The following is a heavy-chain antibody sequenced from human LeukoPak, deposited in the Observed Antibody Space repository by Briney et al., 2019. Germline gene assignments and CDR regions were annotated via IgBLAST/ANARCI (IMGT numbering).Heavy chain of an antibody. CDR1: GYTFTGYY. Sequence: ASVKVSCKASGYTFTGYYMHWVRQAPGQGLEWMGWINPNTGGTKNAQKFQGRVTMTRDTSITTAYMELGRLTSDDKAVYYCARRYCSGGSCYPDYWGQGTLVTVSS. J-gene: IGHJ4*02. CDR2: INPNTGGT. CDR3: ARRYCSGGSCYPDY. V-gene: IGHV1-2*02. D-gene: IGHD2-15*01.